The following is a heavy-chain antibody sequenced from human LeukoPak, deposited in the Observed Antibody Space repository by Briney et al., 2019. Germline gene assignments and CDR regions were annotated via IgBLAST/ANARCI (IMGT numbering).Heavy chain of an antibody. CDR3: ARAGVGRFLEWLSTYYYGMDV. D-gene: IGHD3-3*01. V-gene: IGHV1-8*01. CDR1: GYTFTSYD. CDR2: MNPNSGNT. J-gene: IGHJ6*02. Sequence: ASVKVSCKASGYTFTSYDINWVRQATGQGLEWMGWMNPNSGNTGYAQKFQGRVTMTRNTSISTAYMELSSLRSEDTAVYYCARAGVGRFLEWLSTYYYGMDVWGQGPRSPSP.